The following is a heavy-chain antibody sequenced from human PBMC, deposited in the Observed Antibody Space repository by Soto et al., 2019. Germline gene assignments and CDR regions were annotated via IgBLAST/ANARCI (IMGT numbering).Heavy chain of an antibody. CDR1: GFTFSSYA. CDR3: AKGINNYSYGHFDY. V-gene: IGHV3-30-3*01. J-gene: IGHJ4*02. Sequence: QVQLVESGGGVVQPGRSLRLSCAASGFTFSSYAMHWVRQAPGKGLEWVAVFSYDGSNKYYADSVKGRFTISRDNSKNTLYLQMNSLRAEDTAVYYCAKGINNYSYGHFDYWGQGTLVTVSS. CDR2: FSYDGSNK. D-gene: IGHD5-18*01.